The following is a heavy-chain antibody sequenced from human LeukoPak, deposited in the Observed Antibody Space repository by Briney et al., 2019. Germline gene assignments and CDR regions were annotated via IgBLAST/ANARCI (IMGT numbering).Heavy chain of an antibody. CDR3: ARDRYYRPFDY. V-gene: IGHV1-69*05. Sequence: SVKVSCKASGGTFTSYAISWVRQAPGQGLEWMGRIIPIFGTANYAQKFQGRVTITTDESTSTAYMELSSLRSEDTAVYYCARDRYYRPFDYWGQGTLVTVSS. CDR2: IIPIFGTA. J-gene: IGHJ4*02. CDR1: GGTFTSYA. D-gene: IGHD2/OR15-2a*01.